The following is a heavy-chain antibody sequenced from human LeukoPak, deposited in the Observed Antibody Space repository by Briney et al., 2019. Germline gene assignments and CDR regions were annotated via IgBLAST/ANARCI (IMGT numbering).Heavy chain of an antibody. CDR1: GFAFSSYA. CDR2: ISGSGGST. Sequence: GGSLRLSCAAPGFAFSSYAMSWVRQAPGKGLEWVSGISGSGGSTYYADSVKGRFTISRDNSKSTLSLQMNSLRADDTALYYCARDLSGTYPDYWGQGTLVTVSS. D-gene: IGHD1-26*01. CDR3: ARDLSGTYPDY. J-gene: IGHJ4*02. V-gene: IGHV3-23*01.